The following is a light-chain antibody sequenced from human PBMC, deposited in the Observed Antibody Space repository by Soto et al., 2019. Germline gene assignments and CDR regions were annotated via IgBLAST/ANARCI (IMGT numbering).Light chain of an antibody. CDR3: QSYDSSLSGSV. V-gene: IGLV1-40*01. CDR1: SSNIGAGYD. Sequence: QSVLTQPPSVSGAPGQRVTISCTGSSSNIGAGYDVHWYQQLPGTAPKLLIYGNSNRPSGVPDRFSGSKSGTSASQAITGLQAEDEADSYCQSYDSSLSGSVFGGWTKVTVL. J-gene: IGLJ2*01. CDR2: GNS.